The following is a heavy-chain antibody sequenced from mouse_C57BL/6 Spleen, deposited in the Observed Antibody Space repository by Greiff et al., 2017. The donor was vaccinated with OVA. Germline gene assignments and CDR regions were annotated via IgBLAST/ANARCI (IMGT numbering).Heavy chain of an antibody. Sequence: QVQLQQSGAELVRPGTSVKVSCKASGYAFTNYLIEWVKQRPGQGLEWIGVLNPGSGGTNYNEKFKGKATLTADKSSSTAYMQLSSLTSEDSAVYFCARYDGYIDYWGQGTTLTVSS. D-gene: IGHD2-3*01. CDR2: LNPGSGGT. V-gene: IGHV1-54*01. CDR1: GYAFTNYL. CDR3: ARYDGYIDY. J-gene: IGHJ2*01.